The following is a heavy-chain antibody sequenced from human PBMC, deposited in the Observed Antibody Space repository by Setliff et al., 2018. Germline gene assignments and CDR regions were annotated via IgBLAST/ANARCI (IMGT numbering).Heavy chain of an antibody. V-gene: IGHV3-13*01. CDR1: GFTFTNYA. CDR3: AVGRRDGYNYGLGY. CDR2: IGGGGDI. D-gene: IGHD5-12*01. J-gene: IGHJ4*02. Sequence: LRLSCAVSGFTFTNYALHWVRQATGKGLEWVSAIGGGGDIYYLDSVKGRFTISRDDAKDSMYLQMNNLGVGDTAVYYCAVGRRDGYNYGLGYWGQGTLVTVSS.